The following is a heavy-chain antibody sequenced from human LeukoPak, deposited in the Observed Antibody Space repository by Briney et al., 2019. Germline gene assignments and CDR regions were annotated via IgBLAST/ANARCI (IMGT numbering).Heavy chain of an antibody. CDR2: ISAYNGNT. CDR3: ARAGRYFDWLAAATRIDI. D-gene: IGHD3-9*01. Sequence: GASVKVSCKASGYTFTSYGISWVRQAPGQGLEWMGWISAYNGNTNYAQKLQGRVTMTTDTSTSTAYMELRSLRSDDTAVYYCARAGRYFDWLAAATRIDIWGQGTMVTASS. V-gene: IGHV1-18*01. CDR1: GYTFTSYG. J-gene: IGHJ3*02.